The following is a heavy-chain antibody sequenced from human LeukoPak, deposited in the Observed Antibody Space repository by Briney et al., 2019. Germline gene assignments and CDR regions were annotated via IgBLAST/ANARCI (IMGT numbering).Heavy chain of an antibody. CDR2: IYHSGST. CDR3: ARDRELTGFGEFFDY. J-gene: IGHJ4*02. CDR1: GGSISSGGYY. D-gene: IGHD3-10*01. Sequence: SSETLSLTCTVSGGSISSGGYYWSWIRQPPGKGLEWIGYIYHSGSTYYNPSLKSRVTISVDRSKNQFSLKLSSVTAADTAVYYCARDRELTGFGEFFDYWGQGTLVTVSS. V-gene: IGHV4-30-2*01.